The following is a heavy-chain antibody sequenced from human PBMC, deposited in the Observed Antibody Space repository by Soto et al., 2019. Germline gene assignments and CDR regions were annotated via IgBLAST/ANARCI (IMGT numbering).Heavy chain of an antibody. J-gene: IGHJ5*02. CDR1: GGTFSSYA. CDR3: AREGLEYTSSGYNWSDP. D-gene: IGHD1-26*01. V-gene: IGHV1-69*13. Sequence: ASVKVSCKASGGTFSSYAINWVRQAPGQGLEWMGGIIPIFGAANYAQRFQGRVTITADESTSTAYMGLSSLRFEDTAVFYCAREGLEYTSSGYNWSDPWAQGTLVTVSS. CDR2: IIPIFGAA.